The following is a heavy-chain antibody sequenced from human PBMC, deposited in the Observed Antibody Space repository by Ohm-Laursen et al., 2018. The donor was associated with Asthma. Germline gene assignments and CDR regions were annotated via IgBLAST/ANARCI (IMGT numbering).Heavy chain of an antibody. CDR1: GFTFGSYW. V-gene: IGHV3-74*01. D-gene: IGHD5-12*01. CDR3: ARDLYSGYDSGFGMDV. CDR2: IYSDTA. Sequence: SLRLSCAASGFTFGSYWMHWVRQAPGQGLVWVSRIYSDTAYYADSVKGRFTISRDNAKNTLFLQMNSLRAEDTAVYYCARDLYSGYDSGFGMDVWGQGTTVTVSS. J-gene: IGHJ6*02.